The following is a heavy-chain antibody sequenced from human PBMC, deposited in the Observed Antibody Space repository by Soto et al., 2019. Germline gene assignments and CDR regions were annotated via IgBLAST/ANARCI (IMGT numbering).Heavy chain of an antibody. D-gene: IGHD6-19*01. V-gene: IGHV3-30-3*01. CDR2: ISYDGNNK. CDR1: GFTFSSYA. J-gene: IGHJ4*02. Sequence: GGSLRLSCAASGFTFSSYAMHWVRQAPGKGLEWVAVISYDGNNKYYADSVKGRFTISRDNSKNTLSLQMSSLRADDTAVYYCARDRGSSGWYVLDYWGQGTLVPVSS. CDR3: ARDRGSSGWYVLDY.